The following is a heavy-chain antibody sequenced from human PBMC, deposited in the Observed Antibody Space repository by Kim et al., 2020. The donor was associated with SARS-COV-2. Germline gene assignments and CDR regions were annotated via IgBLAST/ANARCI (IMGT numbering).Heavy chain of an antibody. CDR1: GGSFSGYY. D-gene: IGHD6-13*01. CDR3: ARGSPSGRHSSSWTDRIYNFDY. Sequence: SETLSLTCAVYGGSFSGYYWSWIRQPPGKGLEWIGEINHSGSTNYNPSLKSRVTISVDTSKNQFSLKLSSVTAADTAVYYCARGSPSGRHSSSWTDRIYNFDYWGQGTLVTVSS. V-gene: IGHV4-34*01. J-gene: IGHJ4*02. CDR2: INHSGST.